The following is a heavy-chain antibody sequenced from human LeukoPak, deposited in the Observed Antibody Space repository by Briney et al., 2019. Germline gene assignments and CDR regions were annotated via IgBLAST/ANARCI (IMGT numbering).Heavy chain of an antibody. Sequence: ASVKVSCKASGYTFTGYYMHRVRQAPGQGLEWMGWINPNSGGTNYAQKFQGRVTMTRDTSISTAYMELSRLRSDDTAVYYCARDKLDSSSPTGYYYYGMDVWGQGTTVTVSS. D-gene: IGHD6-13*01. CDR1: GYTFTGYY. CDR3: ARDKLDSSSPTGYYYYGMDV. V-gene: IGHV1-2*02. J-gene: IGHJ6*02. CDR2: INPNSGGT.